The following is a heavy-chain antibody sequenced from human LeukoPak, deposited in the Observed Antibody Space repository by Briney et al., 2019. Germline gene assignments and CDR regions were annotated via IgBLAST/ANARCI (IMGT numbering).Heavy chain of an antibody. V-gene: IGHV3-21*01. CDR1: GFTFSSYA. CDR3: AASPSGSGYYFDY. D-gene: IGHD3-10*01. CDR2: ISSSNDYI. J-gene: IGHJ4*02. Sequence: PGGSLRLSCAASGFTFSSYAMNWVRQAPGKGLEWVSSISSSNDYIYYADSVKGRFTISRDSAKNSLYLQMNSLRADDTAVFYCAASPSGSGYYFDYWGQGTLVTVSS.